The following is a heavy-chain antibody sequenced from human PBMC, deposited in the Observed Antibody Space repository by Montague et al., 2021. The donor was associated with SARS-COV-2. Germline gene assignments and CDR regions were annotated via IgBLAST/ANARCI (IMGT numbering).Heavy chain of an antibody. D-gene: IGHD3-10*01. CDR1: GGSVSSSPYY. CDR3: ASAYYYGSGTYVYNYYMDV. CDR2: ISYSGRT. V-gene: IGHV4-39*01. Sequence: SETLPLICTVSGGSVSSSPYYWGWIRQPPGRGLEWVGSISYSGRTYFSPSLKSRLTISVDSSENQFSLRLSSVTAADTAVYYCASAYYYGSGTYVYNYYMDVWGKGTRVTVSS. J-gene: IGHJ6*03.